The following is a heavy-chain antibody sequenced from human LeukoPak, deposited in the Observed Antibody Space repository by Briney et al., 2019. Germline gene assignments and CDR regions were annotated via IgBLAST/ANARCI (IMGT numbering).Heavy chain of an antibody. CDR3: ARDSVDTAMGPTPNYYYYYMDV. Sequence: ASVKVSCKASGGTFSSYAISWVRQAPGQGLERMGGIIPIFGTANYAQKFQGRVTITTDESTSTAYMELSSLRSEDTAVYYCARDSVDTAMGPTPNYYYYYMDVWGKGTTVTVSS. CDR1: GGTFSSYA. CDR2: IIPIFGTA. V-gene: IGHV1-69*05. J-gene: IGHJ6*03. D-gene: IGHD5-18*01.